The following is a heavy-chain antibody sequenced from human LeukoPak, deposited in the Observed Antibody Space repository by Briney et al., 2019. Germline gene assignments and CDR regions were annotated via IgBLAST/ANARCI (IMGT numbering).Heavy chain of an antibody. CDR3: AKDGSGYYWDNWFDP. V-gene: IGHV3-23*01. Sequence: GGSLRLSCAASGFTFSSYAMSWVRQAPGKGLEWVSAISGSGGSTYYADSVKGRFTISRDNSKNTLYLQMNSLRDEDTAVYYCAKDGSGYYWDNWFDPWGQGTLVTVSS. J-gene: IGHJ5*02. D-gene: IGHD3-3*01. CDR2: ISGSGGST. CDR1: GFTFSSYA.